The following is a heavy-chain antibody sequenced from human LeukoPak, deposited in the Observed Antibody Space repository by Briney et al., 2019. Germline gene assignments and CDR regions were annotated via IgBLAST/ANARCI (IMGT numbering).Heavy chain of an antibody. CDR2: ISYDGSDK. V-gene: IGHV3-30*03. J-gene: IGHJ4*02. CDR1: GFTFDNYG. CDR3: ARVSDISVAAYFDY. Sequence: GGSLRLSCAASGFTFDNYGLHWVRQAPGKGLEWVAIISYDGSDKYYADSVKGRFTISRDNSKNTLYLQMNSLRAEDTAVYYCARVSDISVAAYFDYWGQGTLVTVSS. D-gene: IGHD6-19*01.